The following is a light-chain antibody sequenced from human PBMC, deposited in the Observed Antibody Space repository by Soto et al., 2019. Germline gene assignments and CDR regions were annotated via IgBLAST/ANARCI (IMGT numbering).Light chain of an antibody. CDR1: SGHSSYA. CDR2: LNSDGSH. Sequence: QPVLTQSPSASASLGASVKLTCTLSSGHSSYAIAWHQQQPEKGPRYLMKLNSDGSHNKGDGLPDRCSGTSSEAERYLTIASLQYEDEDYYYCQTGGTGIGVFGGGTKLTVL. CDR3: QTGGTGIGV. V-gene: IGLV4-69*01. J-gene: IGLJ3*02.